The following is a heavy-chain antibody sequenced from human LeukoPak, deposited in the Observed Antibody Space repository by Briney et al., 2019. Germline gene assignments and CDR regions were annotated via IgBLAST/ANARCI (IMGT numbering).Heavy chain of an antibody. CDR3: AKGKSSSWHGDAFDI. CDR2: ISWNSGNI. Sequence: GGSLRLSCAASGFTFSSYSMNWVRQAPGKGLEWVSGISWNSGNIGYADSVKGRITISRDNAKNSLYLQMNNLRVEDTALYYCAKGKSSSWHGDAFDIWGQGTMVTVSS. V-gene: IGHV3-9*01. CDR1: GFTFSSYS. J-gene: IGHJ3*02. D-gene: IGHD6-13*01.